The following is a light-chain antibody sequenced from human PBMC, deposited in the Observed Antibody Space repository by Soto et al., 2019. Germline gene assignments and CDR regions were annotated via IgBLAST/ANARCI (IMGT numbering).Light chain of an antibody. Sequence: QSVLTQPPSVSGAPGQRVTISCTGSSSNIGAGYDVHWYQHRPGTAPKLLIYSNNRRPSGVPDRLSGSKSGTSASLAISGLQSEDEADYYCAAWDNSLSGWVFGGGTKLTVL. CDR1: SSNIGAGYD. J-gene: IGLJ3*02. V-gene: IGLV1-40*01. CDR2: SNN. CDR3: AAWDNSLSGWV.